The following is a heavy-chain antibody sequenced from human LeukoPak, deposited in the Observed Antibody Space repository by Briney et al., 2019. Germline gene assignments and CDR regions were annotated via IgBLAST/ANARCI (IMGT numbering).Heavy chain of an antibody. CDR1: GFTFSSYW. Sequence: GGSLRLSCAASGFTFSSYWMNWARQAPGKGLEWVASINHNGNVNYYVDSVKGRFTISRDNAKNSLYLQMSNLRAEDTAVYYCARDGIAVAGKGGFDYWGQGTLVTVSS. V-gene: IGHV3-7*03. J-gene: IGHJ4*02. CDR3: ARDGIAVAGKGGFDY. CDR2: INHNGNVN. D-gene: IGHD6-19*01.